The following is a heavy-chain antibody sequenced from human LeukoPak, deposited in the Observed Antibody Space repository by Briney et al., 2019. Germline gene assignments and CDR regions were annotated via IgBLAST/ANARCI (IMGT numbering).Heavy chain of an antibody. Sequence: GASVKVSCKASGYTFTSYDINWVRQATGQGLEWMGWMNPNSGNTGYAQKFQGRVTMTRNTSISTAYMELSSLRSEDTAVYYCARDRGRDSSSSALAGSVNYYYGMDVWGQGTTVTVSS. CDR2: MNPNSGNT. CDR3: ARDRGRDSSSSALAGSVNYYYGMDV. CDR1: GYTFTSYD. D-gene: IGHD6-13*01. V-gene: IGHV1-8*01. J-gene: IGHJ6*02.